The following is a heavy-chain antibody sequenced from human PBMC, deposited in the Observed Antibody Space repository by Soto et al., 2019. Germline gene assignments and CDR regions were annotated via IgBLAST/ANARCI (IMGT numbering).Heavy chain of an antibody. V-gene: IGHV3-23*01. D-gene: IGHD6-13*01. CDR2: ISGSGGST. J-gene: IGHJ4*02. CDR1: GYTFSSYA. Sequence: GGSLRLSCAASGYTFSSYAMSWVRQAPGKGLEWVSAISGSGGSTYYADSVKGRFTISRDNSKNTLYLQMNSLRTEDTAVYYCARRGPGTYFDYWGQGTLVTVSS. CDR3: ARRGPGTYFDY.